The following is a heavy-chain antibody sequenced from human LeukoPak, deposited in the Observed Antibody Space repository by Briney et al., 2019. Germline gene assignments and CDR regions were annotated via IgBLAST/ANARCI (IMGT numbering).Heavy chain of an antibody. CDR3: ARGLGIVGATPNDAFDI. CDR1: GGTFSSYA. CDR2: IIPIFGTA. D-gene: IGHD1-26*01. J-gene: IGHJ3*02. Sequence: SVKVSCKASGGTFSSYAISWVRQAPGQGLEWMGGIIPIFGTANYAQKFQGRVTITTDESTSTAYMELSSLRSEDTAVYYCARGLGIVGATPNDAFDIWGQGTKVTVSS. V-gene: IGHV1-69*05.